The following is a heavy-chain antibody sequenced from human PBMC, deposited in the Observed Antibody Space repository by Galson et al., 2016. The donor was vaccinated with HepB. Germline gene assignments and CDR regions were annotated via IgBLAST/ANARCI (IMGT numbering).Heavy chain of an antibody. CDR3: ARVPLLFVDAVGYDAFDI. J-gene: IGHJ3*02. V-gene: IGHV6-1*01. CDR2: TYYRSKWHN. CDR1: GDSVSSDSAT. D-gene: IGHD3-22*01. Sequence: CAISGDSVSSDSATWNWIRQSPSRGLEWLGRTYYRSKWHNDYALSVKSRISINADTSKNQISLQLNSVSPEDTAVCYCARVPLLFVDAVGYDAFDIWGQGTLVTVSS.